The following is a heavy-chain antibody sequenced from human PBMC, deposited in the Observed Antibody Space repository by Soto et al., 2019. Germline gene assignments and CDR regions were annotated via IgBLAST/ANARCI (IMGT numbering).Heavy chain of an antibody. J-gene: IGHJ5*02. Sequence: SETLSLTCTVSGGSISSYYWSWIRQPPGKGLEWIGYIYYSGSTNYNPSLKSRVTISVDTSKNQFSLKLSSVTAADTAVYYCARLTYNRNYDGWFDPWGQGTLVTVSS. CDR3: ARLTYNRNYDGWFDP. CDR2: IYYSGST. D-gene: IGHD1-7*01. CDR1: GGSISSYY. V-gene: IGHV4-59*01.